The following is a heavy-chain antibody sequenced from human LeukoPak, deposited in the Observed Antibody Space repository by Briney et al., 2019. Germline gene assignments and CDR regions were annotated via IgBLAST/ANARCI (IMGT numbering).Heavy chain of an antibody. V-gene: IGHV1-18*01. CDR1: DYTFTSYG. CDR2: ISASKGNT. Sequence: GASVKVSCKASDYTFTSYGINWVRQAPGQGLEWMGWISASKGNTNYAQKFQGRVTMTTDTSTNTAYLELRSLGSDDTAVYYCARDEQAFCGGDCYPILGYWGQGTPVTVSS. CDR3: ARDEQAFCGGDCYPILGY. D-gene: IGHD2-21*02. J-gene: IGHJ4*02.